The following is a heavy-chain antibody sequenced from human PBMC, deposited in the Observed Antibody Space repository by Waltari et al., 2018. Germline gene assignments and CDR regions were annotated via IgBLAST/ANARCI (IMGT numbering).Heavy chain of an antibody. J-gene: IGHJ6*02. CDR1: GFTFSDYY. V-gene: IGHV3-11*06. CDR2: ISSSSSYT. Sequence: QVQLVESGGGLVKPGGSLRLSCAASGFTFSDYYLSWLRQAPGKGLEWVSYISSSSSYTNYADSVKGRFTISRDNAKNSLYLQMNSLRAEDTAVYYCARVDDFWSGRLVDVWGQGTTVTVSS. CDR3: ARVDDFWSGRLVDV. D-gene: IGHD3-3*01.